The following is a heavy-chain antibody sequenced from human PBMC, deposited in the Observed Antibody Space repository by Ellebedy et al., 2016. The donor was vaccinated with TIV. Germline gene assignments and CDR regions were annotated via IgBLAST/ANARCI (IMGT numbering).Heavy chain of an antibody. Sequence: AASVKVSCKASGGTFSSYAISWVRQAPGQGLEWMGGIIPLFGTANYVQEFQGRVTITADESTSTAYMELSSLRSEDTAVYFCARGGYSYGYGGNWFDPWGQGTLVTVSS. CDR1: GGTFSSYA. CDR3: ARGGYSYGYGGNWFDP. V-gene: IGHV1-69*13. J-gene: IGHJ5*02. CDR2: IIPLFGTA. D-gene: IGHD5-18*01.